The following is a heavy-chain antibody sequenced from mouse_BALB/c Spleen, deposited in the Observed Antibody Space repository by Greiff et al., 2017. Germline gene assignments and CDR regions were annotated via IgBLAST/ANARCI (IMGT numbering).Heavy chain of an antibody. V-gene: IGHV3-8*02. J-gene: IGHJ4*01. CDR1: GDSITSGY. Sequence: EVKLQESGPSLVKPSQTLSLTCSVTGDSITSGYWNWIRKFPGNKLEYMGYISYSGSTYYNPSLKSRISITRDTSKNQYYLQLNSVTTEDTATYYCARYGLRLRDYAMDYWGQGTSVTVSS. D-gene: IGHD1-2*01. CDR3: ARYGLRLRDYAMDY. CDR2: ISYSGST.